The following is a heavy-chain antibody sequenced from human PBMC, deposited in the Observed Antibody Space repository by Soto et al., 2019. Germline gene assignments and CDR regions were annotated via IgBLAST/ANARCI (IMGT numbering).Heavy chain of an antibody. V-gene: IGHV3-30*15. CDR3: ARAPTSRFDY. CDR2: ISSDGYVQ. J-gene: IGHJ4*02. CDR1: GFTFVTFA. Sequence: WVWLRLSCGASGFTFVTFAMHWVRQAPGKGLEWVVVISSDGYVQYYADSVKGRFTISRDNSMNTLFLQMSSLKPEDTAVYFCARAPTSRFDYGGQGTLVTVSS.